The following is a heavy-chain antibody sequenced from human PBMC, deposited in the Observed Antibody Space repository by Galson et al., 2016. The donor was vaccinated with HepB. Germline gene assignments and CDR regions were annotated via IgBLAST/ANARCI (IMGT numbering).Heavy chain of an antibody. CDR1: GYTFTTYA. V-gene: IGHV1-3*04. CDR2: INTGNGNT. Sequence: SVKVSCKASGYTFTTYAMHWVRQAPGQRLEWMGWINTGNGNTKYSQKFQGRVTITRDTIASTAFMDLSSLRSEDTAVYYCARVGSSSSSAMDVWGQGTTVTVSS. D-gene: IGHD6-6*01. J-gene: IGHJ6*02. CDR3: ARVGSSSSSAMDV.